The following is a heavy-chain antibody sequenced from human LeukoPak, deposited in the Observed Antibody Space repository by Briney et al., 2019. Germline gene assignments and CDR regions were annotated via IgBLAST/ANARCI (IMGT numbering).Heavy chain of an antibody. V-gene: IGHV1-69*01. CDR2: IIPIFGTA. CDR1: GGTFSSYA. D-gene: IGHD3-22*01. CDR3: ARAPGDYYDSSGYGAFDI. Sequence: SVKVSCKASGGTFSSYAICWVRQAPGQGLEWMGGIIPIFGTANYAQKFQGRVTITADESTSTAYMELSSLRSEDTAVYYCARAPGDYYDSSGYGAFDIWGQGTMVTVSS. J-gene: IGHJ3*02.